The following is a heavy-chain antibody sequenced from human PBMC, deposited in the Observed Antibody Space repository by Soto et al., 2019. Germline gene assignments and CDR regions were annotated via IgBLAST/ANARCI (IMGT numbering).Heavy chain of an antibody. Sequence: SLRLSCAASGFTFSSYSMNWVRQAPGKGLEWVSYISSSSSTIYYADSVKGRFTISRDNAKNSLYLQMNSLRDEDTAVYYCASYYDFWSGYYTHSVVVDYWGQGTLVTVS. J-gene: IGHJ4*02. CDR2: ISSSSSTI. D-gene: IGHD3-3*01. V-gene: IGHV3-48*02. CDR1: GFTFSSYS. CDR3: ASYYDFWSGYYTHSVVVDY.